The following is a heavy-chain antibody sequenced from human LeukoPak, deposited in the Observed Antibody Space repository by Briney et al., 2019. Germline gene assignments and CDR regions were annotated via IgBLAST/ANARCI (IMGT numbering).Heavy chain of an antibody. J-gene: IGHJ6*03. D-gene: IGHD5-24*01. V-gene: IGHV4-61*02. CDR3: ARVNDGGRDYLYYYMDV. CDR1: GGSITSGSYY. Sequence: PSETLFLTCTVSGGSITSGSYYWSWIRQPAGKGLEWIGRIYTSGITNYNPSLKSRVTISVDTSKNQFSLRLSSVTAADTAVYYCARVNDGGRDYLYYYMDVWGKGTTVTISS. CDR2: IYTSGIT.